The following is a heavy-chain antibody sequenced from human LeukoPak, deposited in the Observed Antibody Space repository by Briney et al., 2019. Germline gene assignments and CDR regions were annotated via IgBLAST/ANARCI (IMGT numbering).Heavy chain of an antibody. D-gene: IGHD2-2*01. J-gene: IGHJ6*02. CDR3: ARGSCSSISCNAAFGDLDV. CDR2: IYPGDSNT. V-gene: IGHV5-51*01. Sequence: GESLKISCKGFGYSFTNYWIGWVRQMPGKGLEWMGIIYPGDSNTRYSPSFQGQVTISADTSISTAYLQWSSLKASDTAMYFCARGSCSSISCNAAFGDLDVWGQGTTVTVSS. CDR1: GYSFTNYW.